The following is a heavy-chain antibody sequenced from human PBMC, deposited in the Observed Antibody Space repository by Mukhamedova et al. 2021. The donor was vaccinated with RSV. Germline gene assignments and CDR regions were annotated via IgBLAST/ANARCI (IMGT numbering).Heavy chain of an antibody. Sequence: GQRLEWMGWINAGNGNTKYSQKFQGRVTITRDTSASTAYMELSSLRSEDTAVYYCARGGTGTKRAYMMSGRDAFDIWGQGTMATVS. CDR2: INAGNGNT. CDR3: ARGGTGTKRAYMMSGRDAFDI. V-gene: IGHV1-3*01. D-gene: IGHD1-1*01. J-gene: IGHJ3*02.